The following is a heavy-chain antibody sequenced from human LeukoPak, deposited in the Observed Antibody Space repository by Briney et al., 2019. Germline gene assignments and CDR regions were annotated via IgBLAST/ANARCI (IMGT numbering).Heavy chain of an antibody. V-gene: IGHV4-34*01. D-gene: IGHD3-16*01. CDR2: INHSGST. J-gene: IGHJ6*02. Sequence: PSETLSLTCAVYGGSFSGYYWSWIRQPPGKGLEWIGEINHSGSTNYNPSLKSRVTISVDTSKNQFSLKLSSVTAADTAVYYCARGPARLLTGGDYYYYGMDVWGQGTTVTVSS. CDR3: ARGPARLLTGGDYYYYGMDV. CDR1: GGSFSGYY.